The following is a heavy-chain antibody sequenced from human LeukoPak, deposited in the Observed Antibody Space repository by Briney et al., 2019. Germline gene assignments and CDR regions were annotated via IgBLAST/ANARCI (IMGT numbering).Heavy chain of an antibody. V-gene: IGHV3-7*01. CDR2: IKFDGTEK. D-gene: IGHD1-26*01. CDR1: GFTFSDSW. J-gene: IGHJ4*02. CDR3: ARGGGYSERFDY. Sequence: GGSLRLSCAASGFTFSDSWMTWVRQAPGKGLEWVANIKFDGTEKQYVASVRGRFTISRANAENSMFLRMESLSPEDTAVYYCARGGGYSERFDYWGQGTLVTVSS.